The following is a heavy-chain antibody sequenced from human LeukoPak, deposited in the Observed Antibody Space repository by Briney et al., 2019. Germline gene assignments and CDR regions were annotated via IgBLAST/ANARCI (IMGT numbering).Heavy chain of an antibody. CDR3: AKDMSGGDCPDY. Sequence: GGTLRLSCAASAVTFSSYGMHWVRQAPGKGLEWVALITYDGSDKDYTKPVKRRVTISRDNPKNTLYLQRHTLRADETAVYSSAKDMSGGDCPDYWGQGTLVTVSS. J-gene: IGHJ4*02. CDR1: AVTFSSYG. D-gene: IGHD2-21*02. V-gene: IGHV3-30*18. CDR2: ITYDGSDK.